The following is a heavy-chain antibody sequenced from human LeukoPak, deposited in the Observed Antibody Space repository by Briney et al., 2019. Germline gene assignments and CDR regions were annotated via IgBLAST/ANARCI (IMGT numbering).Heavy chain of an antibody. J-gene: IGHJ4*02. V-gene: IGHV3-23*01. CDR1: GFTFSSYG. CDR3: AMAINLGY. CDR2: ISGSGGST. D-gene: IGHD2-2*02. Sequence: GGTLRLSCAASGFTFSSYGMSWVRQAPGKGLEWVSAISGSGGSTYYADSVKGRFTISRDNSKNMLYLQMNSLRAEDTAVYYCAMAINLGYWGQGTLVTVSS.